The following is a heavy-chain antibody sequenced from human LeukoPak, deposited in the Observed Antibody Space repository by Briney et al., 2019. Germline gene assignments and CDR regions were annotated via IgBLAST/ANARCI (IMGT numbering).Heavy chain of an antibody. CDR1: GGSISSGDYY. CDR3: ARVGSSWPRSGYYYYMDV. Sequence: SETLSLTCTVSGGSISSGDYYWSWIRQPPGKGLEWIGYIYYSGSTNYNPSLKSRVTISVDTSKNQFSLKLSSVTAADTAVYYCARVGSSWPRSGYYYYMDVWGKGTTVTVSS. D-gene: IGHD6-13*01. V-gene: IGHV4-61*08. CDR2: IYYSGST. J-gene: IGHJ6*03.